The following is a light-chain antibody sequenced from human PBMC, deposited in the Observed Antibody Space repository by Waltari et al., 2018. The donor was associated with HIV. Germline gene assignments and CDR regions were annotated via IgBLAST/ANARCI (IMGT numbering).Light chain of an antibody. Sequence: QSALTQPASVSGSPRQSITISCAGTRSAVGRCNLVSWYSHHPGKAPKLRHYESRKRPSGVSSRVSGSKSGSTASLTSTGLQAEVAADYYCCSYAGVDVLYGGGTKRTVL. J-gene: IGLJ2*01. CDR2: ESR. CDR3: CSYAGVDVL. CDR1: RSAVGRCNL. V-gene: IGLV2-23*01.